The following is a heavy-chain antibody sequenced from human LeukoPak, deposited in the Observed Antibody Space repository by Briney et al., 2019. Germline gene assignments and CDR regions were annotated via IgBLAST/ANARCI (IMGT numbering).Heavy chain of an antibody. Sequence: GGSLRLSCAASGFTFSSYAMSWVRQAPGKGLEWVSAISGSGGSTYYADSVKGRFTVSRDNSKNTVFLQMTGLRPDDTAMYYCARVSSGWDYNFDYWGQGTPVTVSS. D-gene: IGHD6-25*01. J-gene: IGHJ4*02. V-gene: IGHV3-23*01. CDR3: ARVSSGWDYNFDY. CDR1: GFTFSSYA. CDR2: ISGSGGST.